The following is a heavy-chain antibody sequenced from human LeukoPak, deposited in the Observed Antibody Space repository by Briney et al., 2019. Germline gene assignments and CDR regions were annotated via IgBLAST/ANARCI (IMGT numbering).Heavy chain of an antibody. CDR3: ARDPTDRSDVYYYYYMDV. CDR2: INPSGGST. J-gene: IGHJ6*03. V-gene: IGHV1-46*01. Sequence: ASVKVSYKASGYTFTSYYMHWVRQAPGQGLEWMGIINPSGGSTSYAQKFQGRVTMTRDMSTSTVYMELSSLRSEDTAVYYCARDPTDRSDVYYYYYMDVWGKGTTVTVSS. CDR1: GYTFTSYY. D-gene: IGHD3-22*01.